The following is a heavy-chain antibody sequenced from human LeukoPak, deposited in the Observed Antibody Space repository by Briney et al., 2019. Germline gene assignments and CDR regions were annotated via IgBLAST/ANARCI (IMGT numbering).Heavy chain of an antibody. D-gene: IGHD4-17*01. V-gene: IGHV3-74*01. CDR1: GFTFSSYW. Sequence: SGGSLRLSCAASGFTFSSYWMHWVRQAPGKGLVWVSRINSDGSSTSYADSVKGRFTISRDNAQNTLYLQMNRLRADDTAVHYCASRYGDYDYWGQGTLVTVSS. CDR3: ASRYGDYDY. J-gene: IGHJ4*02. CDR2: INSDGSST.